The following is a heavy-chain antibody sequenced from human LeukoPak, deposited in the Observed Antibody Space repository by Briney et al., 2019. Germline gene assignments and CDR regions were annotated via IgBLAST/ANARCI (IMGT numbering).Heavy chain of an antibody. D-gene: IGHD1-26*01. CDR2: IYYSGST. CDR3: ARFVGMQSAFDY. J-gene: IGHJ4*02. Sequence: PSETLSLTCTVSGGSISSYYWSCIRQPPGKGLEWIGYIYYSGSTNYNPSLKSRLTISVDTSKNQSSLKLSSVTAADTAVYYCARFVGMQSAFDYWGQGTLVTVSS. V-gene: IGHV4-59*01. CDR1: GGSISSYY.